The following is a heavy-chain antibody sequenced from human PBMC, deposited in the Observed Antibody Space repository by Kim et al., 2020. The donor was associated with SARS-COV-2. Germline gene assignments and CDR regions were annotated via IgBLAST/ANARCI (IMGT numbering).Heavy chain of an antibody. CDR3: ARIITMVRGVNQIDY. Sequence: SETLSLTCTVSGGSISSSSYYWGWIRQPPGKGLEWIGSIYYSGSTYYNPSLKSRVTISVYTSKNQFSLKLSSVTAADTAVYYCARIITMVRGVNQIDYWGQGTLVTVSS. CDR1: GGSISSSSYY. CDR2: IYYSGST. J-gene: IGHJ4*02. V-gene: IGHV4-39*07. D-gene: IGHD3-10*01.